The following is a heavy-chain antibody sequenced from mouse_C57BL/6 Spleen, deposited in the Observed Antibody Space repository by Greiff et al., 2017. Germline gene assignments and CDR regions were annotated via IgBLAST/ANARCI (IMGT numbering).Heavy chain of an antibody. CDR3: AREGTAQATGAMDY. CDR1: GYTFTNYW. D-gene: IGHD3-2*02. J-gene: IGHJ4*01. V-gene: IGHV1-63*01. Sequence: QVHVKQSGAELVKPGTSVKMSCKASGYTFTNYWIGWAKQRPGHGLEWIGDIYPGGGYTNYNEKFKGKATLTADKSSSTAYMQFSSLTSEDSAIDYCAREGTAQATGAMDYWGQGTSVTVSS. CDR2: IYPGGGYT.